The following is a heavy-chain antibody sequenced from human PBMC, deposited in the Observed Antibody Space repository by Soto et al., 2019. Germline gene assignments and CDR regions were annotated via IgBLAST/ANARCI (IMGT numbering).Heavy chain of an antibody. Sequence: ASVKVSCKASGYSFTTYGVNWVRQAPGQGLEWMGWISVYNGNTVYAQNLLGRVTLTTDTSTTTAYMELRSLRSDDTAVYYCARGGSYYVHASDYWGQGTMVTASS. CDR3: ARGGSYYVHASDY. CDR2: ISVYNGNT. V-gene: IGHV1-18*01. J-gene: IGHJ4*02. CDR1: GYSFTTYG. D-gene: IGHD1-26*01.